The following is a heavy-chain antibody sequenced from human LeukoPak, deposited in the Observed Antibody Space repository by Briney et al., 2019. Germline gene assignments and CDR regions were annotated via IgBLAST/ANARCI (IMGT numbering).Heavy chain of an antibody. V-gene: IGHV3-30-3*01. J-gene: IGHJ4*02. CDR3: AREGRLGGLSPMDY. CDR2: ISYDGSNK. D-gene: IGHD3-16*02. CDR1: GFTFSSYA. Sequence: GGSLRLSCAASGFTFSSYAMHWVRQAPGKGLEWVAVISYDGSNKYYADSVKGRFTISRDNSKNTLYLQMNSLRAEDTAVYYCAREGRLGGLSPMDYWGQGTLVTVSS.